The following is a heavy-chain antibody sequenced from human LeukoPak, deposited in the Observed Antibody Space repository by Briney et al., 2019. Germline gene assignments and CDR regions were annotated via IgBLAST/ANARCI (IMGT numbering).Heavy chain of an antibody. D-gene: IGHD2-21*01. J-gene: IGHJ3*02. CDR1: GGSISSNIYY. V-gene: IGHV4-31*03. CDR3: ARVYSLHAFDI. CDR2: IYYTGST. Sequence: SETLSLTCTVSGGSISSNIYYWSWIPQHPGKGLEWIGYIYYTGSTYYNPSLKSRVTISVDTSKNQFSLELSSVTAADTAVYYCARVYSLHAFDIWGQGTMVTVSS.